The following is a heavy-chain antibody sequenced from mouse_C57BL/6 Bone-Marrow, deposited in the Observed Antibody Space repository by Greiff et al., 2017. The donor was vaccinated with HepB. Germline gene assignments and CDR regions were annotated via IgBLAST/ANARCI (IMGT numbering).Heavy chain of an antibody. J-gene: IGHJ3*01. CDR2: IDPENGDT. Sequence: EVQLQQSGAELVRPGASVKLSCTASGFNIKDDYMHWVKQRPEQGLEWIGWIDPENGDTEYASKFQGKATITADTSSTTAYLQLSSLTSEDTAVYYCTSITPAWFAYWGQGTLVTVSA. CDR1: GFNIKDDY. V-gene: IGHV14-4*01. CDR3: TSITPAWFAY. D-gene: IGHD1-1*01.